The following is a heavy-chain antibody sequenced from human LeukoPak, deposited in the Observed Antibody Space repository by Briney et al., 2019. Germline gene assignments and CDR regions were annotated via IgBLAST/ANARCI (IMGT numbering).Heavy chain of an antibody. V-gene: IGHV3-23*01. J-gene: IGHJ4*02. CDR2: ISGSGDNT. CDR3: AKRAGYVFDS. CDR1: GFTFSSYA. D-gene: IGHD2-2*01. Sequence: GGSLRLSCAASGFTFSSYAMSWVRPAPGKGLEWVAGISGSGDNTNYADSVKGRFAISRDNSKNPLYLQMNSLRAEDTAVYYCAKRAGYVFDSWGQGNLVTVSS.